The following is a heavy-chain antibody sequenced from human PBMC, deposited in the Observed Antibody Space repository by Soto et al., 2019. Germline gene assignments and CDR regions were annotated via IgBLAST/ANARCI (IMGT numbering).Heavy chain of an antibody. V-gene: IGHV4-4*07. J-gene: IGHJ4*02. CDR1: GGSISDYY. CDR3: ARDYSSNWYSDY. Sequence: SETLSLTCTFSGGSISDYYWSWIRQPAGKGLEWIGRIYTSGSTNYNPSLKSRVTMSVDTSKNQFSLKLSSVTAADTAVYYCARDYSSNWYSDYWDQGTLVTVSS. CDR2: IYTSGST. D-gene: IGHD6-13*01.